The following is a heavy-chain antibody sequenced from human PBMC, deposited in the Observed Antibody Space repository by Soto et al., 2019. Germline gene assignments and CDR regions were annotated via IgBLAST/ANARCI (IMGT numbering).Heavy chain of an antibody. CDR3: ARSVTIFGVVSDTPFDL. CDR2: INAGNGET. Sequence: VELVQSGTEVKKPGASVKIPCKASAYSFTDYAIHWLRQAPGHRLEWMGWINAGNGETKYSQKFQNRVTITRDTSANTAYMGLTNLTSEDTALYFCARSVTIFGVVSDTPFDLWGRGSLVSVSS. D-gene: IGHD3-3*01. CDR1: AYSFTDYA. J-gene: IGHJ2*01. V-gene: IGHV1-3*01.